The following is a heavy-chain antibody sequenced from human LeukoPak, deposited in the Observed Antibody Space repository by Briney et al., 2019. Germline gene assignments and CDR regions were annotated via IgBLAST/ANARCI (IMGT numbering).Heavy chain of an antibody. V-gene: IGHV3-74*03. J-gene: IGHJ3*02. CDR3: ARDRSIEDAFDI. Sequence: PGGSLRLSCAASGFXFSSYWIHWVRQAPGKGLVWVSRINSDGSSTTYADSVKGRFAISRDNAKNTLFLQMNSLSPEDTAVYYCARDRSIEDAFDIWGQGTMVTVSS. CDR2: INSDGSST. CDR1: GFXFSSYW. D-gene: IGHD3-3*02.